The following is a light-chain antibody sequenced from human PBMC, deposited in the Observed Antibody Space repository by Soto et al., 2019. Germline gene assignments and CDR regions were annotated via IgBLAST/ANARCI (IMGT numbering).Light chain of an antibody. J-gene: IGKJ2*01. CDR1: QSVSSSF. Sequence: EIVLTQSPGTLSLSPGERATLSCRASQSVSSSFLAWYQQKPGQAPRLLIYGASNRATGIPDRFSGSGSGTDFTLTISRLEPEDFAVYYCQQYGRSPYTFGQGTTLEIK. CDR2: GAS. CDR3: QQYGRSPYT. V-gene: IGKV3-20*01.